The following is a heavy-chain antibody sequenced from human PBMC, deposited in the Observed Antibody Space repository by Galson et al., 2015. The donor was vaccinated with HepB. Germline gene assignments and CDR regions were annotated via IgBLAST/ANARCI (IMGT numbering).Heavy chain of an antibody. Sequence: SVKVSCKASGYTFTGYYMHWVRQAPGQGLEWMGWINPNSGGTNYAQKFQGRVTMTRDTSISTAYMELSRLRSDDTAVYYCARARGRGYSYGYGGYGYWGQGTLVTVSS. V-gene: IGHV1-2*02. J-gene: IGHJ4*02. CDR3: ARARGRGYSYGYGGYGY. CDR1: GYTFTGYY. D-gene: IGHD5-18*01. CDR2: INPNSGGT.